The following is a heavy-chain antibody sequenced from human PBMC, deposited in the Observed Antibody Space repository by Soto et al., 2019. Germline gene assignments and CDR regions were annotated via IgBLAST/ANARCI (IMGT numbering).Heavy chain of an antibody. Sequence: SETLSLTCTVSGGSINSGGYCWSWIRQHPGKGLEWIGCIYYSGSTYYNPSLKSRVTISVDTSKNQFSLNLNSVTAADTAVYYCARGYDILAGPLDYWGPGTLVTVSS. CDR2: IYYSGST. CDR1: GGSINSGGYC. CDR3: ARGYDILAGPLDY. J-gene: IGHJ4*02. V-gene: IGHV4-31*03. D-gene: IGHD3-9*01.